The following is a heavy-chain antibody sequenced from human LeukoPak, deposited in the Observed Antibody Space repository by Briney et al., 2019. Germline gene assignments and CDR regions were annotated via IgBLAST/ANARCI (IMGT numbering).Heavy chain of an antibody. V-gene: IGHV4-61*02. CDR3: ARPSRSSVFYFDY. D-gene: IGHD6-13*01. J-gene: IGHJ4*02. CDR1: GGSISSGSYY. CDR2: IYTSGST. Sequence: SETLSLTCTVSGGSISSGSYYWSWIRQPAGKGLEWIGRIYTSGSTNYNPSLKSRVTISVDTSKNQFSLKLSSVTAADTAVYYCARPSRSSVFYFDYWGQGTLVTVSS.